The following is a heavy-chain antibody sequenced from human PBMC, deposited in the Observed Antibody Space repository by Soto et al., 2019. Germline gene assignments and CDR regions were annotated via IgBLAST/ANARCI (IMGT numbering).Heavy chain of an antibody. V-gene: IGHV1-58*02. D-gene: IGHD3-3*01. Sequence: ASVKVSCKASGGTFSSYAISWVRQAPGQGLEWIGWIVVGSGNTNYAQKFQERVTITRDMSTSTAYMELSSLRSEDTAVYYCAAGLRFLEWLFPNFDYWGQGTLVTVSS. CDR3: AAGLRFLEWLFPNFDY. J-gene: IGHJ4*02. CDR1: GGTFSSYA. CDR2: IVVGSGNT.